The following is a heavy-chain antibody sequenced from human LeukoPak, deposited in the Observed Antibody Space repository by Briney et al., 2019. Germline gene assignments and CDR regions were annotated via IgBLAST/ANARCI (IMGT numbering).Heavy chain of an antibody. D-gene: IGHD2-2*01. CDR2: IIPIFGTA. CDR1: GGTFSSYA. J-gene: IGHJ4*02. CDR3: ARGGSYCSSTSCYSD. V-gene: IGHV1-69*13. Sequence: ASVKVSCKASGGTFSSYAISWVRQAPGQGLEWMGGIIPIFGTANYAQKFQGRVTTTADESTSTAYMELSSLRSEDTAVYYCARGGSYCSSTSCYSDWGQGTLVTVSS.